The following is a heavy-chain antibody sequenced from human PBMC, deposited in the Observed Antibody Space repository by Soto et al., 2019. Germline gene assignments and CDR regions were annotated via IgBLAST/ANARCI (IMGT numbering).Heavy chain of an antibody. CDR3: ARGGDGDY. CDR2: ISAHNGNT. CDR1: GYIFTSYG. Sequence: QAHLVQSGPEVKKPGASVKVSCKGSGYIFTSYGIAGVRQAPGQGLEWMGWISAHNGNTEYAQKFQGRVTVTRDTSTSTAYLELRSLRSDDTALYYCARGGDGDYWGQGAMVTVSS. V-gene: IGHV1-18*01. J-gene: IGHJ4*02.